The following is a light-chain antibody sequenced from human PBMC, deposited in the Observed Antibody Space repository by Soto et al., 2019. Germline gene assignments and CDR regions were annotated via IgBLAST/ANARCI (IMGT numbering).Light chain of an antibody. V-gene: IGKV1-5*01. J-gene: IGKJ5*01. CDR1: QTISSW. CDR3: QQLYTLPFT. CDR2: EAS. Sequence: DIQMTQSPSTLSGSVGDIVTITCRASQTISSWLAWYQQKPGKAPKLLIYEASTLQSGVPSRFSGSGSGTEFTLTISGLLPEDFAAYHCQQLYTLPFTFGQGTRLEIK.